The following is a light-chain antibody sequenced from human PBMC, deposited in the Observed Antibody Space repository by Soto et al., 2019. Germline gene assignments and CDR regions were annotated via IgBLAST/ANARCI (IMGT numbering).Light chain of an antibody. V-gene: IGKV1-39*01. CDR1: QSISSY. CDR2: AAS. Sequence: DIRMSQSPSAVSTSIGDRVTITCRASQSISSYLNWYQQKPGKAPKLLVSAASILESGVPSRFSGSGSGTDFTLTISALQPEDFATYYCQQSYSHPRTFGQGTKVDIK. J-gene: IGKJ1*01. CDR3: QQSYSHPRT.